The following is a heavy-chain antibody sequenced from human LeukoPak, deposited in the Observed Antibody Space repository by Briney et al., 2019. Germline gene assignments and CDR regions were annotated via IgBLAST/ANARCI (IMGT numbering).Heavy chain of an antibody. CDR3: ARDRGRIAAAGTDY. J-gene: IGHJ4*02. V-gene: IGHV1-18*01. D-gene: IGHD6-13*01. CDR1: GYTFTSYG. CDR2: ISAYNGNT. Sequence: ASVKVSCMASGYTFTSYGISWVRQAPGQGLEWMGWISAYNGNTNYAQKLQGRVTMTTDTSTSTAYMELRSLRSDDTAVYYCARDRGRIAAAGTDYWGQGTLVTVSS.